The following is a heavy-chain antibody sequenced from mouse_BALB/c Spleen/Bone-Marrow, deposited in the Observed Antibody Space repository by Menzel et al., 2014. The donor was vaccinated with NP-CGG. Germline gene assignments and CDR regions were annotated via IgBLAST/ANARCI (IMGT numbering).Heavy chain of an antibody. J-gene: IGHJ3*01. CDR3: ASYYRYDRRLAY. D-gene: IGHD2-14*01. Sequence: EVKLMESGAELVKPGASVKLSCTASGFNIKDTYMHWVKQRPEQGLEWIGRIDPANGNTKYDPKFQGKATITADTSSNTAYLQLSSLTSEDTAVYYCASYYRYDRRLAYWGQGTLVTVSA. V-gene: IGHV14-3*02. CDR2: IDPANGNT. CDR1: GFNIKDTY.